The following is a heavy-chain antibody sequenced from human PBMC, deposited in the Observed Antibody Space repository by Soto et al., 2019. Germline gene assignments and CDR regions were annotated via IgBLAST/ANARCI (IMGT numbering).Heavy chain of an antibody. J-gene: IGHJ3*02. D-gene: IGHD4-17*01. CDR1: GFTFSSYG. CDR2: IWYDGSNK. Sequence: QVQLVESGGGVVQPGRSLRLSCAASGFTFSSYGMHWVRQAPGKGLEWVAVIWYDGSNKYYADSVKGRFTISRDNSKNTLYLQMNSLRAEDTAVYYCAREDGDYAYAFDIWGQGTMVTVSS. CDR3: AREDGDYAYAFDI. V-gene: IGHV3-33*01.